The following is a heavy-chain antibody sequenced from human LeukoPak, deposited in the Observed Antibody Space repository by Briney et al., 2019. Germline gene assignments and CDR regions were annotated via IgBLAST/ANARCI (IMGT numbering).Heavy chain of an antibody. V-gene: IGHV4-59*01. D-gene: IGHD3-3*01. CDR2: IHYSGST. CDR1: GGSISSYF. CDR3: ARLKGTFWSGYQTTNWFDP. Sequence: SETLYLTCTVSGGSISSYFWSWIRQPPGKVLESIGYIHYSGSTNYNPSLKSRVTISVDTSKNQFSLNLSSVTAADTAVYYCARLKGTFWSGYQTTNWFDPWGQGILVTVSS. J-gene: IGHJ5*02.